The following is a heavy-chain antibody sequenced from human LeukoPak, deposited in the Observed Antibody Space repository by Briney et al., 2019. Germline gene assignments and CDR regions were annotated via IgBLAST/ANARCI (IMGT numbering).Heavy chain of an antibody. D-gene: IGHD3-22*01. J-gene: IGHJ5*02. CDR1: GGSFNGYY. Sequence: SETLSLTCVVYGGSFNGYYWSWIRQPPGKGLEWIGEINHSGSTNYNPSLKSRVTISVDTSKNQFSLKLSSVTAADTAVYYCAIKYDDSSGVVDPWGEGTLVTVSS. CDR2: INHSGST. V-gene: IGHV4-34*01. CDR3: AIKYDDSSGVVDP.